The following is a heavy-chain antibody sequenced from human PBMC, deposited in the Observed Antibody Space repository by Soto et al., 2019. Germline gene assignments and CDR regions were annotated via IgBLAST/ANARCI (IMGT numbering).Heavy chain of an antibody. J-gene: IGHJ4*02. Sequence: QVQLVQSGAEVKKPGSSVKVSCKASGGTFSSYAISWVRKAPGQGLEWMGGIIPIFGTANYAQKFQGRVTITADESTSTAYMELSSLRSEDTAVYYCAIPDLAKYGSGSYYNGEFLGTFDYWGQGTLVTVSS. CDR2: IIPIFGTA. CDR3: AIPDLAKYGSGSYYNGEFLGTFDY. D-gene: IGHD3-10*01. V-gene: IGHV1-69*01. CDR1: GGTFSSYA.